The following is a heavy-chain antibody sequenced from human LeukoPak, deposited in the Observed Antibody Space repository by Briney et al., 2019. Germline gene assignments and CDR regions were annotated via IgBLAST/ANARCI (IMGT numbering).Heavy chain of an antibody. CDR1: GGSISSYY. Sequence: SETLSLTCTVSGGSISSYYWDWIRQPPGKGLEWIGYIYYSGSTDYNTSLKSRLTISVDTSKNQFSLKLSSVTAADTAVYYCARYVWGSYPTFEDYWGQGTLVTVSS. J-gene: IGHJ4*02. V-gene: IGHV4-59*01. CDR2: IYYSGST. D-gene: IGHD3-16*02. CDR3: ARYVWGSYPTFEDY.